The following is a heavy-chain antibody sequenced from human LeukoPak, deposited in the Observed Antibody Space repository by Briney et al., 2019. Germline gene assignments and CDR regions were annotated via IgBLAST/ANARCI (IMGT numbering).Heavy chain of an antibody. CDR2: IYWDDDK. Sequence: SGPTLVNPTQTLTLTCTFSGFSLSTSGGGVGWIRQPPGKALEWLALIYWDDDKRYIPSLKSRLTITKDTSKNQVVLTMTNMDPVDTATYYCAHARIAAAGTVGWFDPWGQGTLVTVSS. CDR1: GFSLSTSGGG. J-gene: IGHJ5*02. V-gene: IGHV2-5*02. D-gene: IGHD6-13*01. CDR3: AHARIAAAGTVGWFDP.